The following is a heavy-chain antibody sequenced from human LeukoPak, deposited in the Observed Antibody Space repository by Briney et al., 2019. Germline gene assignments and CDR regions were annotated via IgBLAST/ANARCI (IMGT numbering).Heavy chain of an antibody. CDR2: IHPSSGGT. J-gene: IGHJ4*02. CDR1: GYTFTGHY. CDR3: ARGFGSSWFYFDN. V-gene: IGHV1-2*06. D-gene: IGHD6-13*01. Sequence: ASVKVSCKTSGYTFTGHYIHWVRQAPGQGLEWMGRIHPSSGGTNYAQKFQGRVTMTRDTSITTAYMEVTGLTSDDTAVYYCARGFGSSWFYFDNWGQGALVTVSP.